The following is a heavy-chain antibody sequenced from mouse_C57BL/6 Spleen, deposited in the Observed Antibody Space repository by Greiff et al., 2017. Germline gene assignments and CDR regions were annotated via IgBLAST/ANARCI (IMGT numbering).Heavy chain of an antibody. V-gene: IGHV2-9-1*01. J-gene: IGHJ1*03. CDR1: GFSLTSYA. D-gene: IGHD1-1*01. CDR2: IWTGGGT. Sequence: QVQLKQSGPGLVAPSQSLSITCTVSGFSLTSYAISWVRQPPGKGLEWLGVIWTGGGTNYNSAHKSRLSISKDNSKSQVFLKMNSLQTNDKARYYCARSLITTVEAPGYFDDWGKGTTVTVSS. CDR3: ARSLITTVEAPGYFDD.